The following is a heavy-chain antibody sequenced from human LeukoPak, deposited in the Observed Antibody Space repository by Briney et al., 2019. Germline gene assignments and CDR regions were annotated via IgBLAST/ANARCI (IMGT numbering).Heavy chain of an antibody. J-gene: IGHJ4*02. D-gene: IGHD1-14*01. CDR2: MNPNSGNT. CDR3: ARGREPGFDY. Sequence: GASVKVSCKASGYTFASYDINWVRQATGQGLEWMGWMNPNSGNTGHAQKFKGRVTITRNTSISTAYMELSSLRSEDTAVYYCARGREPGFDYWGQGTLVTVSS. CDR1: GYTFASYD. V-gene: IGHV1-8*03.